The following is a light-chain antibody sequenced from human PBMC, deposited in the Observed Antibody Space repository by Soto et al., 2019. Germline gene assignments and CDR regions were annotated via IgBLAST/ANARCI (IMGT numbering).Light chain of an antibody. CDR1: QSVSSSY. J-gene: IGKJ5*01. CDR3: QQYVSSPQIT. V-gene: IGKV3-20*01. Sequence: EILLTQSPGTLCLSPGERAALSCRSSQSVSSSYLAWYQQKPGQAPRLLIYGASSRATGIPDRFSGSGSGTDFTLTISRLEPEDFAVYYCQQYVSSPQITVGQGTRLEIK. CDR2: GAS.